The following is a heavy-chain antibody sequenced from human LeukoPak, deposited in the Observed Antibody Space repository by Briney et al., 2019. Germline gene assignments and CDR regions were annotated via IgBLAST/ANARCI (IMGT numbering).Heavy chain of an antibody. CDR2: IVGGGGSP. Sequence: GGSLRLSCAASGFTFSRYAMSWVRLAPGKGLEWVSAIVGGGGSPNYADSVKGRFTISRDNSKNTLYLQMNSLRAEDTAVYYCAREAAAAFQHWGQGTLVTVSS. CDR1: GFTFSRYA. J-gene: IGHJ1*01. D-gene: IGHD6-13*01. V-gene: IGHV3-23*01. CDR3: AREAAAAFQH.